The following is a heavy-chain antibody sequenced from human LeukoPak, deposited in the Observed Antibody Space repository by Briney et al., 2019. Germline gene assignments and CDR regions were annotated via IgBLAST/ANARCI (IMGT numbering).Heavy chain of an antibody. CDR2: ISYDGSNK. J-gene: IGHJ4*02. CDR1: GFTFSSYG. CDR3: AKDYGDGGY. V-gene: IGHV3-30*18. D-gene: IGHD4-17*01. Sequence: PGGSLRLSCAASGFTFSSYGMHWVRQAPGKGLEWVAVISYDGSNKYYADSVKGRFTISRDNSKNTLYLQMNSLRAEDTAVYYCAKDYGDGGYWGREPWSPSPQ.